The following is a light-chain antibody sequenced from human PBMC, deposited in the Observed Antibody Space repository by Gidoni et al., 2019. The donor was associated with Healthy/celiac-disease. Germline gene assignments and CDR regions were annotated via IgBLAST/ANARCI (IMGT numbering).Light chain of an antibody. CDR3: MQALQTPIT. J-gene: IGKJ5*01. CDR2: LGS. V-gene: IGKV2-28*01. Sequence: VKTQSPLSLPVTPGEPASISCTSSHRLMHSNVYDYLDWYLQKPGQSPQLLIYLGSNRASGVPDRFSGSGSGTDFTLKISRVEAEDVGIYYCMQALQTPITFXQXTRLDIK. CDR1: HRLMHSNVYDY.